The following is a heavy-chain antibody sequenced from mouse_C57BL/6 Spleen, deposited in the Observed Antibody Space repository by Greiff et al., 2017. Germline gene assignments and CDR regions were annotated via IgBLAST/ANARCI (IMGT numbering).Heavy chain of an antibody. D-gene: IGHD1-1*01. J-gene: IGHJ2*01. Sequence: EVKVVESGGDLVKPGGSLKLSCAASGFTFSSYGMSWVRQTPDKRLEWVATISSGGSYTYYPDSVKGRFTISRDNAKNTLYLQMSSLKSEDTAMYYCARLTTVVGGYFDYWGQGTTLTVSS. CDR1: GFTFSSYG. V-gene: IGHV5-6*01. CDR2: ISSGGSYT. CDR3: ARLTTVVGGYFDY.